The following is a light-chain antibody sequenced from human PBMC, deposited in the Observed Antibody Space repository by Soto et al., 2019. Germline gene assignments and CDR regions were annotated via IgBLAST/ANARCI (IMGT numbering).Light chain of an antibody. J-gene: IGKJ1*01. CDR1: QCISEY. V-gene: IGKV1-39*01. CDR2: AAS. CDR3: QQSYSTPSGS. Sequence: IQMTQSPSSLSASVGDRVTITCRVCQCISEYLNWYLEESWKAPNLLIYAASRLRSGVQSRFSGSRSGIDFTLTISGLQPEDFATYYCQQSYSTPSGSFGQGTKVDI.